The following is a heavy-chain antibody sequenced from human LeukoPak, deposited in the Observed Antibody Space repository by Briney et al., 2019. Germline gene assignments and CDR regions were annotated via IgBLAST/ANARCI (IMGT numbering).Heavy chain of an antibody. D-gene: IGHD2-15*01. CDR3: ARAVSGGSSFFYMDV. V-gene: IGHV1-18*01. CDR2: ISVYNDNT. Sequence: AASVKVSCKASSFIFNNYGISWVRQAPGQGLEWMGWISVYNDNTKYSQNLQGRVTLTTDKSTNTAYMELRSLRSDDTAIYYCARAVSGGSSFFYMDVWGKGTTVTISS. CDR1: SFIFNNYG. J-gene: IGHJ6*03.